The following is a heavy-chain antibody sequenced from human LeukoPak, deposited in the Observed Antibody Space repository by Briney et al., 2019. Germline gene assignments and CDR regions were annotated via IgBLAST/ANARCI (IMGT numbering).Heavy chain of an antibody. Sequence: PSGTLSLTCAVSGASINSHNWWNWVRQSPGKGLEWIGEVHHRGSTNYNPSLASRVTISVDETRNHFSLKLNSVTAADTAVYYCAREYNFWNDFIGNRGPYYYGLDVWGQGTTVTVSS. J-gene: IGHJ6*02. V-gene: IGHV4-4*02. D-gene: IGHD3/OR15-3a*01. CDR3: AREYNFWNDFIGNRGPYYYGLDV. CDR1: GASINSHNW. CDR2: VHHRGST.